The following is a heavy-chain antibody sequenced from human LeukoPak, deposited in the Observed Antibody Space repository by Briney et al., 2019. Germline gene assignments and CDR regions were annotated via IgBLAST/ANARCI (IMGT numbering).Heavy chain of an antibody. Sequence: PGGFLRLSCAASGFTFRSYAMNWVRQAPGKGLEWVSTTTEGCGITDYADSVKGRFTVSRDNSKNTLFMQINSLRAEDTAVYYCASNSGCYGGYWGQGTLVTISS. CDR1: GFTFRSYA. J-gene: IGHJ4*02. CDR2: TTEGCGIT. CDR3: ASNSGCYGGY. D-gene: IGHD1-26*01. V-gene: IGHV3-23*01.